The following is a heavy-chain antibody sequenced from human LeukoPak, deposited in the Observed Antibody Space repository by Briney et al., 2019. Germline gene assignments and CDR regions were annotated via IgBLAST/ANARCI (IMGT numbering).Heavy chain of an antibody. Sequence: SETLSLTCAAYGGSFSGYYWSWIRQPPGKGLEWIGAINRSGSTNYNPSLKSRVTISVHTSKNQFSLRLSSVTAAGTAVYYCATSSLGYCSGGSCANWFDPWGQGTLVTVSS. J-gene: IGHJ5*02. CDR2: INRSGST. CDR3: ATSSLGYCSGGSCANWFDP. D-gene: IGHD2-15*01. V-gene: IGHV4-34*01. CDR1: GGSFSGYY.